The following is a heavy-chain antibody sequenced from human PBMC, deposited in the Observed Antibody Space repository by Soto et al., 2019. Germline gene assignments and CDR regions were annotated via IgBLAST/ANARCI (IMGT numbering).Heavy chain of an antibody. D-gene: IGHD2-21*02. Sequence: QVQLVESGGGVVQPGRSLRLSCAASGFTFRSYAMHWVRQAPGKGLEWVAVIWYDGSNKYYGDSVKGRFTISRDNTKNTLYLQMSTLTADDTAVYYCARGGDGYGAVTARWGEGTLVTVSS. CDR2: IWYDGSNK. CDR3: ARGGDGYGAVTAR. J-gene: IGHJ4*02. V-gene: IGHV3-33*01. CDR1: GFTFRSYA.